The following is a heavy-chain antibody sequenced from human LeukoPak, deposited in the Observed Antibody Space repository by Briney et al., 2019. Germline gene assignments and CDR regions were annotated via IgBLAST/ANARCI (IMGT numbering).Heavy chain of an antibody. D-gene: IGHD1-26*01. CDR3: AKGGAQV. J-gene: IGHJ4*02. Sequence: GGSLRLSCAASGFTFRTSGMSWVRQAPGKGLEWVSAISGSGVSTYYADSVRGRFIISRDSSKNTLYLQMNSLRAEDTAVYYCAKGGAQVGGQGTLVTVSS. V-gene: IGHV3-23*01. CDR1: GFTFRTSG. CDR2: ISGSGVST.